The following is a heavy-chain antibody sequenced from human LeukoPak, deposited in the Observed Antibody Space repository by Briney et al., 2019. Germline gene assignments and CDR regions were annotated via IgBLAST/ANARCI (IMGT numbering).Heavy chain of an antibody. J-gene: IGHJ6*03. CDR3: ARQISDYYYYYMDV. CDR2: INHSGST. CDR1: GGSFSGYY. D-gene: IGHD2-15*01. Sequence: PSETLSLTCAVYGGSFSGYYWSWIRQPPGKGLEWIGEINHSGSTNYNPSLKSRVTISVDTSKNQFSLKLSSVTAADTAVYYCARQISDYYYYYMDVWGKGTTVTVSS. V-gene: IGHV4-34*01.